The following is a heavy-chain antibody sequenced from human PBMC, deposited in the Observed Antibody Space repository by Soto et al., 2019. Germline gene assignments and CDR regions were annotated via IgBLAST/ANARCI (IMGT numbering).Heavy chain of an antibody. J-gene: IGHJ4*02. Sequence: SXETLSLTGTVSGASINNSYWSWIRQPAGNGLEWIGRIYSSGKTNYNSSLKSRVTMSVDTSKNQFSLNLGSVTAADTAVYYCARGPGLLPLGYFDYWGQGT. CDR2: IYSSGKT. V-gene: IGHV4-4*07. CDR3: ARGPGLLPLGYFDY. CDR1: GASINNSY.